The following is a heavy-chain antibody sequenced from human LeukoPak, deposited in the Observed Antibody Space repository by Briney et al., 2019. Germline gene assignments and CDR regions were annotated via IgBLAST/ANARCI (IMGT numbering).Heavy chain of an antibody. CDR3: AKDIPRARLDVRRFEGDP. CDR2: IKQDGSEK. CDR1: GFTFSSYW. V-gene: IGHV3-7*01. J-gene: IGHJ5*02. Sequence: PGGSLRLSCAASGFTFSSYWLTWVRQAPGKGLEWVANIKQDGSEKFYVDSVKGRFTISRDSAKNSLYLQMNSLRAEDTAVYYCAKDIPRARLDVRRFEGDPWGQGTLVTVSS. D-gene: IGHD3-10*02.